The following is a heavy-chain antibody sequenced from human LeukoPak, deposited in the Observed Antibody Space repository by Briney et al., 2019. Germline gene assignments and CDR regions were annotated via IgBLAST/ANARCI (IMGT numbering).Heavy chain of an antibody. CDR1: GFTFSSYW. CDR2: INWKGDST. J-gene: IGHJ6*03. Sequence: GGSLRLSCAASGFTFSSYWMSWVRQAPGKGLEWVSGINWKGDSTGYADSVKGRFTISRDNAKNSLYLQMNSLRAEDAAFYYCARDVMGHYYGSGSYYLSGYMDVWGKGTTVTVSS. CDR3: ARDVMGHYYGSGSYYLSGYMDV. V-gene: IGHV3-20*04. D-gene: IGHD3-10*01.